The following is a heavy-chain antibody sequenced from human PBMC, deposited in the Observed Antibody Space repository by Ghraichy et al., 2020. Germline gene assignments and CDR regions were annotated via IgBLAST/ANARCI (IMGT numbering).Heavy chain of an antibody. CDR3: ARDVCTRGICQNWYFDL. CDR1: GDSVSSNSAA. CDR2: TYYRSKWYN. V-gene: IGHV6-1*01. Sequence: SQTLSLTCAISGDSVSSNSAAWNWIRQSPSRGLEWLGRTYYRSKWYNDYAVSVKSRITINPDTSKNQFSLQLNSVTPEDTAVYYCARDVCTRGICQNWYFDLWGRGTLVTVSS. D-gene: IGHD3-10*01. J-gene: IGHJ2*01.